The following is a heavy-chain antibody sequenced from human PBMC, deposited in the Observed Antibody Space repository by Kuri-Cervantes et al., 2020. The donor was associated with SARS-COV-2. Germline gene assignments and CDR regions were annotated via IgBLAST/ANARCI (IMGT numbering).Heavy chain of an antibody. CDR3: ARHGYSYGVDY. Sequence: GSLRLSCTVSSGSISSSSYYWGWIRQPPGKGLEWIGEINHSGSTNYNPSLKSRVTISVDTSKNQFSLKLSSVTAADTAVYYCARHGYSYGVDYWGQGTLVTVSS. J-gene: IGHJ4*02. V-gene: IGHV4-39*01. D-gene: IGHD5-18*01. CDR1: SGSISSSSYY. CDR2: INHSGST.